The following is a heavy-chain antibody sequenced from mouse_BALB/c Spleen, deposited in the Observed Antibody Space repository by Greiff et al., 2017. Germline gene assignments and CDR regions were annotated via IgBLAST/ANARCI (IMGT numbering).Heavy chain of an antibody. Sequence: QVQLQQSGPGLVAPSQSLSITCTVSGFSLTGYGVNWVRQPPGKGLEWLGMIWGDGSTDYNSALKSRLSISKDNSKSQVFLKMNSLQTDDTARYYCASGEIYYYGSSFYYAMDYWGQGTSVTVSS. J-gene: IGHJ4*01. CDR3: ASGEIYYYGSSFYYAMDY. D-gene: IGHD1-1*01. CDR1: GFSLTGYG. CDR2: IWGDGST. V-gene: IGHV2-6-7*01.